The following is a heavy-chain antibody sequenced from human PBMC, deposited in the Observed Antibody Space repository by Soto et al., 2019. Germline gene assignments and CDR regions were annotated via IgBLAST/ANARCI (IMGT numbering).Heavy chain of an antibody. V-gene: IGHV1-69*12. CDR3: ARDKDRLPLGGNYYYIMDV. Sequence: QVQLVQSGAEVKKPGSSVKVSCKTSGGTFRTSAISWVRQAPGQGLEWMGGIMPVFPTPDYAQKFQGRVTITADESTRTAYMELSSLGSEDTAVYYCARDKDRLPLGGNYYYIMDVWGQGTTVTVSS. J-gene: IGHJ6*02. CDR1: GGTFRTSA. D-gene: IGHD5-12*01. CDR2: IMPVFPTP.